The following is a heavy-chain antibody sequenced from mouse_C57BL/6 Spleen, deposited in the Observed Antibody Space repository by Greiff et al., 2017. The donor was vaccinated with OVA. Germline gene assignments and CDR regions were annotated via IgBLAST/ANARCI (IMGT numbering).Heavy chain of an antibody. V-gene: IGHV1-82*01. CDR2: IYPGDGDT. CDR1: GYAFSSSW. CDR3: TKSLITTVEARDY. D-gene: IGHD1-1*01. J-gene: IGHJ2*01. Sequence: QVQLKQSGPELVKPGASVKISCKASGYAFSSSWLNWVKQRPGKGLEWIGRIYPGDGDTNYNGKFKGKATLTADKSTSTAYMQFSGLTSENSAVYFCTKSLITTVEARDYWGQGTTLTVSS.